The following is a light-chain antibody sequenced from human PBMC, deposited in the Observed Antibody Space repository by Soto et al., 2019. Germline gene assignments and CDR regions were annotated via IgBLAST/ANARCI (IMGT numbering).Light chain of an antibody. Sequence: DIQMTQSPSSVSASVGDTVTLPCRASQGIYSRLARYQQKPGKAPELLIYATSTLQNGVPSRCSGSGFGTDFTLSISSLQPDDFATYYCQQYNSYSWTFGQGTKVDI. J-gene: IGKJ1*01. CDR1: QGIYSR. V-gene: IGKV1D-12*01. CDR2: ATS. CDR3: QQYNSYSWT.